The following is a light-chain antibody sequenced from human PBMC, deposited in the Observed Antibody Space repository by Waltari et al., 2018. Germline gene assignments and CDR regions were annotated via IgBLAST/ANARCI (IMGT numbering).Light chain of an antibody. V-gene: IGKV3-20*01. Sequence: EIVLTQSPGTLSLSPGERATLSCRASQSVGKYLVWYQQKPGQAPRLLIYDASTRATGIPDRFSGSGSGTDFSLTISRLEPEDFAVYYCQKYVNLPATFGQGTRVEIK. J-gene: IGKJ1*01. CDR1: QSVGKY. CDR3: QKYVNLPAT. CDR2: DAS.